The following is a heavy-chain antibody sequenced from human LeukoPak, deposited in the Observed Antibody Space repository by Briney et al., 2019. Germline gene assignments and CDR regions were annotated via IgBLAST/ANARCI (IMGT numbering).Heavy chain of an antibody. D-gene: IGHD3-22*01. V-gene: IGHV3-23*01. CDR2: I. CDR1: GFTFSSYA. CDR3: AKEYYYDSSGYLDY. Sequence: PGGSLRLSCAASGFTFSSYAMSWVRQAPGKGLEWVSAIKGRFTISRDNSKNTLYLQMDSLRAEDTAVYYCAKEYYYDSSGYLDYWGQGTLVTVSS. J-gene: IGHJ4*02.